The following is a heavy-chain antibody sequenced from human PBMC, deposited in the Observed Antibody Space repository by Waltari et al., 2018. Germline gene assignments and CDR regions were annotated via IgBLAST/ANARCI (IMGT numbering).Heavy chain of an antibody. CDR3: ARDRGRGIYLDS. J-gene: IGHJ4*02. Sequence: QMQLQESGPGLVKPSGTLSLTCTVSGDSTGSGDWWSWVRQPPEKGLEWIGQIQRSGRTNYNPSLESRVTISIDTSNNHFSLKVTSTTAADTAVYYCARDRGRGIYLDSWGRGTLVTVSP. CDR2: IQRSGRT. V-gene: IGHV4-4*02. CDR1: GDSTGSGDW. D-gene: IGHD2-15*01.